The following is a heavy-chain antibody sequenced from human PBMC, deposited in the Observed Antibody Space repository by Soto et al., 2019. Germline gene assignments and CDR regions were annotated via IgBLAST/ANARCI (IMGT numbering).Heavy chain of an antibody. CDR1: GFTFSSYA. D-gene: IGHD3-9*01. V-gene: IGHV3-23*01. CDR3: SKTVWGITIFGSMDV. J-gene: IGHJ6*02. CDR2: ISGSGGST. Sequence: EVQLLESGGGLVQPGGSLRLSCAASGFTFSSYAMSWVSQAPGKGREWVAAISGSGGSTYYADSVKGRFTISRDTSKTTLYLQMNSLRAEDTAVSYCSKTVWGITIFGSMDVWGQGTTVTVSS.